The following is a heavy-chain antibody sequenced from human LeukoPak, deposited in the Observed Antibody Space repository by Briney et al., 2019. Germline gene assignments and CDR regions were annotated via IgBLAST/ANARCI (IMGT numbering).Heavy chain of an antibody. D-gene: IGHD2-2*01. CDR3: ARGMGTEYCSSTSCYWLAFDI. J-gene: IGHJ3*02. CDR2: IIPIFGTA. Sequence: ASVKVPCKASGGTFSSYAISWVRQAPGQGLEWMGGIIPIFGTANYAQKFQGRVTITADKSTSTAYMELSSLRSEDTAVYYCARGMGTEYCSSTSCYWLAFDIWGQGTMVTVSS. CDR1: GGTFSSYA. V-gene: IGHV1-69*06.